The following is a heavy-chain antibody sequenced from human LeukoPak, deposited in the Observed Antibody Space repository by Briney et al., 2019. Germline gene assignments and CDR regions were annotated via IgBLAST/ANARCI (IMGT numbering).Heavy chain of an antibody. V-gene: IGHV4-39*07. J-gene: IGHJ4*02. D-gene: IGHD6-19*01. CDR3: ARLTEQCNY. Sequence: SETLSLTCTVSGGSISSSTTYYWGWIRQPPGKGLEWIGSIYHSGSTYYNPSLKSRVTISVDTSKNQFSLKLSSVTAADTAVYYCARLTEQCNYWGQGTLVTVSS. CDR2: IYHSGST. CDR1: GGSISSSTTYY.